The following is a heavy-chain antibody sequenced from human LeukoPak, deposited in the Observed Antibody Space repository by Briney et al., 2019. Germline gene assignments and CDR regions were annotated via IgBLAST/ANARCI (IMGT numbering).Heavy chain of an antibody. D-gene: IGHD2/OR15-2a*01. CDR1: GSPSSTLA. Sequence: PGGSLRLSCSAHGSPSSTLAMHGVRRAPGKGLQYVAAISRIGASTYYADSVKGRFTISRDKSKSTLYLQMSSLRAEDTAVYLCVKDLRSDFMGVLSRYLSYWGQGTLVTVSS. V-gene: IGHV3-64D*09. CDR2: ISRIGAST. J-gene: IGHJ4*02. CDR3: VKDLRSDFMGVLSRYLSY.